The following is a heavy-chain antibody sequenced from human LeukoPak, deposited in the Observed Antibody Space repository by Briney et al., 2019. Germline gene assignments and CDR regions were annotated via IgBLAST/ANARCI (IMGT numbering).Heavy chain of an antibody. D-gene: IGHD2/OR15-2a*01. V-gene: IGHV4-34*01. Sequence: SETLSLTCAVYGGSFSGYYWSWIRQPPGKGLEWIGEINHTGSTNYNPSLKSRVTISVDTSKNQFSLRLSSVTAADTAVYYCARDVFWQGGFDPWGQGTLVTVSS. CDR1: GGSFSGYY. CDR2: INHTGST. J-gene: IGHJ5*02. CDR3: ARDVFWQGGFDP.